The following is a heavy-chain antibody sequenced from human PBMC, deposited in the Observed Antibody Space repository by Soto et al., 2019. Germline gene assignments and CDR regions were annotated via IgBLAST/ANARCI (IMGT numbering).Heavy chain of an antibody. D-gene: IGHD6-19*01. V-gene: IGHV4-59*08. CDR3: ARRYGWLYFDY. CDR1: GSSMTTYY. Sequence: SETLSLTCSVSGSSMTTYYWHWIRQAPGKGLEWIGFIYNSGRGSTGSNPSLTSRVTFSIETSKNQFSLKLTSVTAADTALYYCARRYGWLYFDYWGQGSLVTVSS. CDR2: IYNSGRGST. J-gene: IGHJ4*02.